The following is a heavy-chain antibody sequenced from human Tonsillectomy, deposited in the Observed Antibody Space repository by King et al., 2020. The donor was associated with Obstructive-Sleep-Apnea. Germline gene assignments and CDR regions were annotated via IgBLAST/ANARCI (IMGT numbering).Heavy chain of an antibody. CDR3: ANDPYVWGTTYYLDR. Sequence: VQLVQSGGGVVQPGRSLRLSCAASGFVFSDYGMHWVRQAPGKRLEWVAVISYDVTYKYFGDSVKGLFTISRDNSKNTLYLQMNSLRAEDTAVYYCANDPYVWGTTYYLDRGGQGTLVTVSS. CDR2: ISYDVTYK. V-gene: IGHV3-30*18. CDR1: GFVFSDYG. D-gene: IGHD3-16*01. J-gene: IGHJ4*02.